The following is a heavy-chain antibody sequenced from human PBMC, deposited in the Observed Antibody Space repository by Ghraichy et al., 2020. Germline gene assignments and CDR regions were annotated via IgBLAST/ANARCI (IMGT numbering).Heavy chain of an antibody. J-gene: IGHJ3*02. CDR2: ISYDGSNK. CDR1: GFTFSSYG. CDR3: ATTTGGAFDI. V-gene: IGHV3-30*03. D-gene: IGHD4-17*01. Sequence: GESLNISCAASGFTFSSYGMHWVRQAPGKGLEWVAVISYDGSNKYYADSVKGRFTISRDNSKNTLYLQMNSLRAEDTAVYYCATTTGGAFDIWGQGTMVTVSS.